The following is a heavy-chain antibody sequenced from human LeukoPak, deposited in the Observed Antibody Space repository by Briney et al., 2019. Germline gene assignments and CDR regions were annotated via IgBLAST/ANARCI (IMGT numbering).Heavy chain of an antibody. CDR3: AREEPGEQQGWFDP. J-gene: IGHJ5*02. V-gene: IGHV1-2*02. CDR1: GYTFTGYY. Sequence: GASVKVSCKASGYTFTGYYMHWVRQAPGQGLEWMGWINPNSGGTNYAQKFQGRVTMTRDTSISTAYMELSRLRSDDTAVYYCAREEPGEQQGWFDPWGQGTLVTVSS. D-gene: IGHD3-16*01. CDR2: INPNSGGT.